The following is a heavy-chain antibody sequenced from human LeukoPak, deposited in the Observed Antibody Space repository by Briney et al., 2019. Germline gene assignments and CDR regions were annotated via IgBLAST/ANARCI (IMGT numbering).Heavy chain of an antibody. J-gene: IGHJ4*02. CDR3: ARVTGYYGLDY. Sequence: GGSLRLSCAASGFTVSSNYMSWVRQAPGKGLEWVSIIYSGGSTYYADSVKGRFTISRDNSKNTLYLQMNSLRAEDTAVYYCARVTGYYGLDYWGQGTLFTVSS. D-gene: IGHD3-9*01. V-gene: IGHV3-66*01. CDR2: IYSGGST. CDR1: GFTVSSNY.